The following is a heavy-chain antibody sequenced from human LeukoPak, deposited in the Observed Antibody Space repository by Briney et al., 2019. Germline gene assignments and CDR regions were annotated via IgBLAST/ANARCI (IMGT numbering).Heavy chain of an antibody. J-gene: IGHJ3*02. V-gene: IGHV3-48*04. Sequence: GGSLRLSCAASGFTFSSYSMNWVRQAPGKGLEWVSYISSSSSTIYYADSAKGRFTISRDNAKNSLYLQMNSLRAEDTAVYYCARDVYGDPGAFDIWGQGTMVTVSS. CDR3: ARDVYGDPGAFDI. D-gene: IGHD4-17*01. CDR1: GFTFSSYS. CDR2: ISSSSSTI.